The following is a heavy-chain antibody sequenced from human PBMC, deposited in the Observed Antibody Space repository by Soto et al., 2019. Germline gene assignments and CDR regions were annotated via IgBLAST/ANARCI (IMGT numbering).Heavy chain of an antibody. D-gene: IGHD2-15*01. V-gene: IGHV3-23*01. CDR2: ISVSAGST. J-gene: IGHJ4*02. CDR1: GFTFSNYA. Sequence: EVQLLESGGGLVQPGGSLRLSCAASGFTFSNYAMSWVRQAPGKGLGWVSGISVSAGSTYYADSVKGRFTISRDNSKNTLYVQMNSLRVDDTAVYYCAKDAGSVCSGGSCYFQALDSWGQGTLVTVSS. CDR3: AKDAGSVCSGGSCYFQALDS.